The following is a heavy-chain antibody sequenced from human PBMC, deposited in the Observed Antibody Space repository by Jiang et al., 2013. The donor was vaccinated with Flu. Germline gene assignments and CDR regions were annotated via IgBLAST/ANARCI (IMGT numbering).Heavy chain of an antibody. Sequence: QTLSLTCAISGDSVSSNSAAWNWIRQSPSRGLEWLGRTYYRSKWYNDYAVSVKSRITINPDTSKNQFSLQLNSATPEDTAVYYCARGVPSIAAAGSRYFDLWGLAPWSLSPQ. V-gene: IGHV6-1*01. D-gene: IGHD6-13*01. CDR2: TYYRSKWYN. J-gene: IGHJ2*01. CDR3: ARGVPSIAAAGSRYFDL. CDR1: GDSVSSNSAA.